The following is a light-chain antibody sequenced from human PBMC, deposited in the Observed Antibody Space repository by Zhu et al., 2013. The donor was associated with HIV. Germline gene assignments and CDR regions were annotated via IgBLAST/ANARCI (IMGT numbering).Light chain of an antibody. CDR1: QGVGNY. CDR3: LQDYDFPRT. CDR2: DAS. V-gene: IGKV3D-15*01. J-gene: IGKJ1*01. Sequence: EIVMTQSPATLSVSPGERATLSCRASQGVGNYLAWYQQKPGQAPRLLMYDASNRAAGVPARFSGSGSGTDFTLTISGLQPEDFATYYCLQDYDFPRTFGQGTRVEIK.